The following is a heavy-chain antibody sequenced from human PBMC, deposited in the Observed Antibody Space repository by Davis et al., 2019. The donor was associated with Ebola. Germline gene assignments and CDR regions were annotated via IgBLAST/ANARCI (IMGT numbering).Heavy chain of an antibody. V-gene: IGHV4-39*01. CDR1: GGSISSSSYY. Sequence: SETLSLTCTVSGGSISSSSYYWGWIRQPPGKGLEWIGSIYYSGSTYYNPSLKSRVTISVDTSKNQFSLKLSSVTAADTAVYYCASGSQSRNYYYYGMDVWGQGTTVTVSS. CDR3: ASGSQSRNYYYYGMDV. CDR2: IYYSGST. J-gene: IGHJ6*02.